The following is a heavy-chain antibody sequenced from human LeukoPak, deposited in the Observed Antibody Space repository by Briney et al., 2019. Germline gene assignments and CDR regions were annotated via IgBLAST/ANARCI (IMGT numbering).Heavy chain of an antibody. CDR2: IWYDGSNK. J-gene: IGHJ4*02. V-gene: IGHV3-33*01. D-gene: IGHD5-12*01. Sequence: PGGSLRLSCAASGFTFSSYGMHWVRQAPGKGLEWVAVIWYDGSNKYYADSVKGRFTISRDNSKNTLYLQMNSLRAEDTAAYYCARDGGSGYEVDYWGQGTLVTVSS. CDR3: ARDGGSGYEVDY. CDR1: GFTFSSYG.